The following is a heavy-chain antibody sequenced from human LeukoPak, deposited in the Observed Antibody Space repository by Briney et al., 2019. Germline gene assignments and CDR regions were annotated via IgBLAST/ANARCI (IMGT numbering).Heavy chain of an antibody. Sequence: GGSLRLSCAASGFTFSSYEMNWVRQAPGKGLEWVADISSSGTTIHYADSLKGRFTISRDNAKNSLYLQMNSLRAEDTAVYYCAELGITMIGGVWGKGTTVTISS. CDR2: ISSSGTTI. D-gene: IGHD3-10*02. V-gene: IGHV3-48*03. J-gene: IGHJ6*04. CDR3: AELGITMIGGV. CDR1: GFTFSSYE.